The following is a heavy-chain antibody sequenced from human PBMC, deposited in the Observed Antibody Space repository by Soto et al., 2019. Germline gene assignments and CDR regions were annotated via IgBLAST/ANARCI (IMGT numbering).Heavy chain of an antibody. CDR1: GYTFTSYG. Sequence: QVQLVQSGAEVKKPGASVKVSCKASGYTFTSYGITWVRQAPGQGLEWMGWISAYNGNTNCAQKLQGRVTMATDTPTSTAYMELGSLRSDVTAVYYCARESTGSYPEDYWGQGTLVTVSS. CDR2: ISAYNGNT. D-gene: IGHD1-26*01. CDR3: ARESTGSYPEDY. V-gene: IGHV1-18*01. J-gene: IGHJ4*02.